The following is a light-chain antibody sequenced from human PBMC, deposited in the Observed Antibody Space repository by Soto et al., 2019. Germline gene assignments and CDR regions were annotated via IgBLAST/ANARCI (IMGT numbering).Light chain of an antibody. CDR2: VNSDGSH. J-gene: IGLJ2*01. Sequence: QSVLTQSPSASASLGASVKLTCTLSSGHRTYAIAWHQQQPEKGPRYLMKVNSDGSHTKGDGIPDRFSGASSGAERYLTFSSLQSEDEADYYCQTWGTGIVVFGGGTKLTVL. V-gene: IGLV4-69*01. CDR1: SGHRTYA. CDR3: QTWGTGIVV.